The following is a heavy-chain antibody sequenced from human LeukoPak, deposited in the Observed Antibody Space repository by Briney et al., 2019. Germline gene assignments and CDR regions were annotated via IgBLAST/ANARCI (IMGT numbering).Heavy chain of an antibody. CDR1: GGSISSYY. J-gene: IGHJ4*02. CDR2: IYYSGST. CDR3: ARRSGWEPYFDY. D-gene: IGHD1-26*01. Sequence: SETLSLTCAVSGGSISSYYWSWIRQPPGKGLKWIGYIYYSGSTNYNPSLKSRVTISVDTSKNQFSLKLSSVTAADTAVYYCARRSGWEPYFDYWGQGTLVTVSS. V-gene: IGHV4-59*01.